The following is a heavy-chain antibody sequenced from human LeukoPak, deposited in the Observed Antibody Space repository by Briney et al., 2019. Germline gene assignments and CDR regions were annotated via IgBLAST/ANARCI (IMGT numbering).Heavy chain of an antibody. CDR1: GFTFSSYE. V-gene: IGHV3-48*03. Sequence: PGGSLRLSCAASGFTFSSYEMNWVRQAPGKGLEWVSYISSSGSTIYYADSVKGRFTISRDNAKNSLYLQMNSLRAEDTAVYYCAREMILGTSSSGTFDYWGQGTLVTVSS. CDR2: ISSSGSTI. CDR3: AREMILGTSSSGTFDY. J-gene: IGHJ4*02. D-gene: IGHD6-13*01.